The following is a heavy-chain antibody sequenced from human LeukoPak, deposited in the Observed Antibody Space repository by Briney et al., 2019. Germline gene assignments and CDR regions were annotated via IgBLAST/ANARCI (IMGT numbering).Heavy chain of an antibody. CDR1: GFIFSTYG. CDR3: ARSGYSSGLIPFDY. D-gene: IGHD6-19*01. CDR2: ISDDGSNK. Sequence: GRSLRLSCAASGFIFSTYGMHWVRQAPGKGLEWVAVISDDGSNKYYEDSVKGRFTISRDNPKNTLYLQMNSLRAEDTAVYYCARSGYSSGLIPFDYWGQGTLVTVSS. V-gene: IGHV3-30*03. J-gene: IGHJ4*02.